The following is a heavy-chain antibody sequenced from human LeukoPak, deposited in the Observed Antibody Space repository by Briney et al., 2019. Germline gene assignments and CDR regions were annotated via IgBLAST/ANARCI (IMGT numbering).Heavy chain of an antibody. Sequence: SVKVSCKASGGTFSCYAISWVRQAPGQGLEWMGRIIPILGIANYAQKFQGRVTITADKSTSTAYMVLSSLRSEDTAVYYCARDPQNWNGGRDWFDPWGQGTLVTVSS. CDR2: IIPILGIA. V-gene: IGHV1-69*10. CDR3: ARDPQNWNGGRDWFDP. D-gene: IGHD1-1*01. CDR1: GGTFSCYA. J-gene: IGHJ5*02.